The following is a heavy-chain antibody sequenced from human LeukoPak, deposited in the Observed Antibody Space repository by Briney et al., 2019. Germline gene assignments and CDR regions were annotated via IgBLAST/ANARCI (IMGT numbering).Heavy chain of an antibody. CDR2: IVVGSGNT. CDR3: AAGPRYSSSSFFDY. D-gene: IGHD6-6*01. Sequence: ASVKVSCKASGFTFTSSAVQWVRQARGQRLEWIGWIVVGSGNTNYAQKFQERVTITRDMSTSTAYMELSSLRSEDTAVYYCAAGPRYSSSSFFDYWGQGTLVTVSS. J-gene: IGHJ4*02. CDR1: GFTFTSSA. V-gene: IGHV1-58*01.